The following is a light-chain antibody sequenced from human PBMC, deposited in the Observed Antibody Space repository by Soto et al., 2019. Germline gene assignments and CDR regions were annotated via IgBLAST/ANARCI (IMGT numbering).Light chain of an antibody. CDR3: QPYGSSPPLT. Sequence: EIVLTQSPGTLSLSPGERATLSCRASQSVSSSYLAWYQQKPGQAPRLLIYGASSRATGIPDRFSGSGSGTDFTLTISRLETEDFAVYYCQPYGSSPPLTFGGGTKGEIK. J-gene: IGKJ4*01. CDR1: QSVSSSY. V-gene: IGKV3-20*01. CDR2: GAS.